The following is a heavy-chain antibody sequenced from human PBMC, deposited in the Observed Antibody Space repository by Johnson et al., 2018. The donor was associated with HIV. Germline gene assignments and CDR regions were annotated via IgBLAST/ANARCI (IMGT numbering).Heavy chain of an antibody. CDR2: IKQDGSEK. J-gene: IGHJ3*02. V-gene: IGHV3-7*05. Sequence: EVQLVESGGGLVQPGGSLRLSCAASGFTFSSYWMSWVRQAPGKGLEWVANIKQDGSEKYYVDSVKGRFTISRDNAKNSLYLQMNSLRAEDTAVYYCAREGAGPDGSDAFDIWGQGTMVTVSS. CDR3: AREGAGPDGSDAFDI. D-gene: IGHD6-19*01. CDR1: GFTFSSYW.